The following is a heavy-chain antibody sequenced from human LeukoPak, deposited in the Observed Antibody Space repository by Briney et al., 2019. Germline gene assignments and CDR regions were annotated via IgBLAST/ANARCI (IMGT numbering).Heavy chain of an antibody. CDR2: IYYSGST. CDR1: GGSISSYY. J-gene: IGHJ4*02. D-gene: IGHD6-19*01. CDR3: ARTVYSSGWPFDY. Sequence: SETLSLTCTVSGGSISSYYWSWIRQPPGKGLEWIGYIYYSGSTNYNPSLKSRVTISVDTSKNQFSLKLSSVTAADTAVYYRARTVYSSGWPFDYWGQGTLVTVSS. V-gene: IGHV4-59*01.